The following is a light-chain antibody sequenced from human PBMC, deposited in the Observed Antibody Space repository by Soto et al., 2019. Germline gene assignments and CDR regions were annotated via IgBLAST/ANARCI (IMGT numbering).Light chain of an antibody. CDR3: QHSA. V-gene: IGKV3-15*01. J-gene: IGKJ2*01. CDR1: QSVSSN. Sequence: EIVMTQSPATLSVSPGERATLSCRASQSVSSNLAWYQRKPGQAPRLLIYGASTRATGIPARFSGSGSGTEFTLTISSLQSEDFAVYYCQHSAFGQGTKLEIK. CDR2: GAS.